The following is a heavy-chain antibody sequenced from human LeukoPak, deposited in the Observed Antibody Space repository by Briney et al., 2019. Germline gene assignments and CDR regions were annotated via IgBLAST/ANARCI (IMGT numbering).Heavy chain of an antibody. Sequence: PSETLSLTCTVSGGSISSYYWSWIRQPPGKGLEWIGYIYYSGSTNYNPSLKSRVTISVDTSKNQFSLKLSSVTAADTAVYYCARVPPATQYCSSTSCLSFNDYWGQGTLVTVSS. CDR3: ARVPPATQYCSSTSCLSFNDY. CDR2: IYYSGST. J-gene: IGHJ4*02. D-gene: IGHD2-2*01. V-gene: IGHV4-59*12. CDR1: GGSISSYY.